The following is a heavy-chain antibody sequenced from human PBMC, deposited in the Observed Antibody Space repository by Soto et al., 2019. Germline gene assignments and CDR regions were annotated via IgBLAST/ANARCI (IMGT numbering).Heavy chain of an antibody. J-gene: IGHJ5*02. CDR2: IYYSGST. Sequence: SETLSLTCTVSGVSISSYYWSWIRQPPGKGLEWIGYIYYSGSTNYNPSLKSRVTISVDTSKNQFSLKLSSVTAADTAVYYCARATSYDFWSGYSVNWFDPWGQGTLVTVSS. V-gene: IGHV4-59*01. D-gene: IGHD3-3*01. CDR3: ARATSYDFWSGYSVNWFDP. CDR1: GVSISSYY.